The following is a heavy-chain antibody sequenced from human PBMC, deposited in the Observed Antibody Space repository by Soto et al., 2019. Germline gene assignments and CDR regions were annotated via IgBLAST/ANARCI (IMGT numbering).Heavy chain of an antibody. CDR2: INPNSGGT. D-gene: IGHD3-3*01. Sequence: ASVKVSCKASGYTFTGYYMHWVRQAPGQGLEWMGWINPNSGGTNYAQKFQGWVTMTRDKSISTAYLQWSSLKASDTAMYYCAGQTYSLWSGYLVDVWGQGTTVTVSS. CDR3: AGQTYSLWSGYLVDV. CDR1: GYTFTGYY. J-gene: IGHJ6*02. V-gene: IGHV1-2*04.